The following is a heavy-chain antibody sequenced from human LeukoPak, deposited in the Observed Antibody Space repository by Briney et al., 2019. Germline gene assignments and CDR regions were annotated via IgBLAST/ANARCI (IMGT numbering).Heavy chain of an antibody. V-gene: IGHV4-31*03. Sequence: SQTLSLTCTVSGGSISSGGYYWSWLPQHPGKGLESIGCIYYSGSTYYNPSLKSRVTISVDTSKNQFSLKLSSVTAADTAVYYCARMGYSSGWSPYYFDYWGQGTLVTVSS. J-gene: IGHJ4*02. CDR3: ARMGYSSGWSPYYFDY. D-gene: IGHD6-19*01. CDR2: IYYSGST. CDR1: GGSISSGGYY.